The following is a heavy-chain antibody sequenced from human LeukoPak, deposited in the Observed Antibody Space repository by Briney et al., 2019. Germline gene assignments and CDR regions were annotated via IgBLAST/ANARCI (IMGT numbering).Heavy chain of an antibody. J-gene: IGHJ4*02. Sequence: GGSLRLSCAASGFTFSSYGMHWVRQAPGKGLEWVAFIRSDGSNKYYADSVKGRFTISRDNSKNTLYLQMNSLRAEDTAVYYCAKDRFEWELPSPPDYWGQGTLVTVSS. D-gene: IGHD1-26*01. CDR3: AKDRFEWELPSPPDY. CDR2: IRSDGSNK. V-gene: IGHV3-30*02. CDR1: GFTFSSYG.